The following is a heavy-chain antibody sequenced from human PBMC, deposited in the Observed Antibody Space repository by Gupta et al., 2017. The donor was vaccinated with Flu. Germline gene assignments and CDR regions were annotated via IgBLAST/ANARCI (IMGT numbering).Heavy chain of an antibody. CDR1: GFAFSSYT. J-gene: IGHJ4*02. V-gene: IGHV3-21*02. D-gene: IGHD6-13*01. CDR3: AREGGAAAGKLDY. Sequence: EVQLVESGGGLVKPGGSLRLSCAASGFAFSSYTMHWVRQAPGKGLEWVSSISSGSSYIYYADSMKGRFTVSRDNAKNSLYLQMNSLRADDTSIYYCAREGGAAAGKLDYWGQGTLSTVSS. CDR2: ISSGSSYI.